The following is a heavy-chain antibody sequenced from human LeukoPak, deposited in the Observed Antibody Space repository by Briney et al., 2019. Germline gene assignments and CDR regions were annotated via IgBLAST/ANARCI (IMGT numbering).Heavy chain of an antibody. V-gene: IGHV4-59*01. CDR2: IYYSGST. J-gene: IGHJ4*02. CDR1: GGSFSGYY. CDR3: ARFAYDSSGYYYSSLDY. D-gene: IGHD3-22*01. Sequence: PSETLSLTCAVYGGSFSGYYWSWIRQPPGKGLEWIGYIYYSGSTNYNPSLKSRVTISVDTSKNQFSLKLSSVTAADTAVYYCARFAYDSSGYYYSSLDYWGQGTLVTVSS.